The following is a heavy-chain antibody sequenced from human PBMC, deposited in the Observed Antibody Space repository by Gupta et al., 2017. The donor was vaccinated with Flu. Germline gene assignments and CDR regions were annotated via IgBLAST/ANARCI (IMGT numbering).Heavy chain of an antibody. V-gene: IGHV6-1*01. CDR1: GDSVSIYSAG. D-gene: IGHD2-15*01. CDR2: TYYRSKWYN. J-gene: IGHJ6*02. Sequence: QVQLQQSGPGLVKPSQTLSLTCAISGDSVSIYSAGWNWLRQSPSRGLEWLGRTYYRSKWYNDYAVAVRGRITISPEASKNQFSLQLNSVIPEDSAVYFCAREHCSATTCSAGQFYSDRGMDVWGQGTTVTVSS. CDR3: AREHCSATTCSAGQFYSDRGMDV.